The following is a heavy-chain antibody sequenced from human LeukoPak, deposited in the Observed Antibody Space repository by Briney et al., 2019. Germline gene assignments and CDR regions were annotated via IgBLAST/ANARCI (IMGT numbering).Heavy chain of an antibody. V-gene: IGHV3-43*01. CDR1: GFTFDDYT. D-gene: IGHD3-22*01. Sequence: GGSLRLSSAASGFTFDDYTMHLVRQAPGKGLEWVSLISWDGGSTYYADSVKGRFTISRDNSKNSLYLQMNSLRTEDTALYYCAKEGNYYDSSGYPLRGAFDIWGQGTMVTVSS. CDR2: ISWDGGST. CDR3: AKEGNYYDSSGYPLRGAFDI. J-gene: IGHJ3*02.